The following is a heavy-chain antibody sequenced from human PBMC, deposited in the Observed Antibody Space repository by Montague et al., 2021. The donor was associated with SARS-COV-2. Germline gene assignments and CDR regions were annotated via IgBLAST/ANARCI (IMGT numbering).Heavy chain of an antibody. D-gene: IGHD3-10*01. J-gene: IGHJ4*02. CDR1: GFPFDDYG. Sequence: SLSLSFSVSGFPFDDYGMSLVRQAPGKGLEWVSGISRSGDSTAYGDSVKGRFTISRDNAENSLYLQMNSLRVEDTAFYHCSRGGGMIRGVVDFWGQGILVSVSS. V-gene: IGHV3-20*02. CDR2: ISRSGDST. CDR3: SRGGGMIRGVVDF.